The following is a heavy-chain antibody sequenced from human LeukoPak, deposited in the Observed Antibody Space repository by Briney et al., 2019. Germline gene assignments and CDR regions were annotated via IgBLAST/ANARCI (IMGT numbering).Heavy chain of an antibody. D-gene: IGHD3-22*01. CDR1: GDTFSSYA. CDR2: IIPTFGTA. J-gene: IGHJ4*02. Sequence: SVKVSCKASGDTFSSYAVSWVRQAPGQGLEWMGGIIPTFGTANYAQKFQGRVTITMDESTSSAYTELSSLRYEDTAVYYCAREASRYYDSSGYYYFDYWGQGTLVTVSS. V-gene: IGHV1-69*05. CDR3: AREASRYYDSSGYYYFDY.